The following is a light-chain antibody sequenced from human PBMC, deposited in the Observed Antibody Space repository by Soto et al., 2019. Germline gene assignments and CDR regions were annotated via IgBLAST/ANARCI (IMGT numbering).Light chain of an antibody. CDR2: GAS. V-gene: IGKV3-20*01. Sequence: EIVLTQSPGTLSLSPGERATLSCRASQSISNSYLAWHQQKPGQAPRLLIYGASNRATGIPDRFSGSGSGTDFTLTINRLAPEDFAVYYCQQYGTSPRTFGQGTRVEIK. CDR3: QQYGTSPRT. CDR1: QSISNSY. J-gene: IGKJ1*01.